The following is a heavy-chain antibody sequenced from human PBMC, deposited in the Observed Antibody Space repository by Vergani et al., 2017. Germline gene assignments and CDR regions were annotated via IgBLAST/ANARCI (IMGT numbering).Heavy chain of an antibody. V-gene: IGHV4-61*02. Sequence: QVQLQESGPGLVKPSQTLSLTCTVSGGSISSGSYYWSWIRQPAGKGLEWIGRIYTSGSTNYNPSLKSRVTISVDTSKNQFSLKLSSVTAADTAVYYCARNYYDSSGYLAEPSFWFDPWGQGTLVTVSS. CDR1: GGSISSGSYY. J-gene: IGHJ5*02. CDR2: IYTSGST. CDR3: ARNYYDSSGYLAEPSFWFDP. D-gene: IGHD3-22*01.